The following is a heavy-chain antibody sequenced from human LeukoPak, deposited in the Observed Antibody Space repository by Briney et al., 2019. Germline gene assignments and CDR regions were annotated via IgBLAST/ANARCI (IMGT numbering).Heavy chain of an antibody. CDR3: AREGLLWFGDYYGMDV. J-gene: IGHJ6*04. V-gene: IGHV4-59*01. D-gene: IGHD3-10*01. CDR2: IYYSGST. Sequence: SVTLSLTCTVSGGSISSYYWSWIRQPPGKGLEWIGYIYYSGSTNYNPSLKSRVTISVDTSKNQFSLKLSSVTAADTAVYYCAREGLLWFGDYYGMDVWGKGTTVTVSS. CDR1: GGSISSYY.